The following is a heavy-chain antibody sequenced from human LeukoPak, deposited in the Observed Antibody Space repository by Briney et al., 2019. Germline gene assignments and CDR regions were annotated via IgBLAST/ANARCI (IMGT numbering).Heavy chain of an antibody. Sequence: GGSLRLSCAASGFTFSSYAMSWVRQAPGKGLEWVPAISGSGGSTYYADSVKGRFTISRDNSKNTLYLQMNSLRAEDTAVYYCAKAAYCSSTSCSDEYYYYYYGMDVWGQGTTVTVSS. V-gene: IGHV3-23*01. CDR2: ISGSGGST. CDR1: GFTFSSYA. CDR3: AKAAYCSSTSCSDEYYYYYYGMDV. D-gene: IGHD2-2*01. J-gene: IGHJ6*02.